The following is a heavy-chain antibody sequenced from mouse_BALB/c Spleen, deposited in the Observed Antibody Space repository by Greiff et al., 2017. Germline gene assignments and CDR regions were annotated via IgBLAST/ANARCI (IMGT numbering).Heavy chain of an antibody. CDR3: ARRGRYAWFAY. J-gene: IGHJ3*01. CDR2: ISSGGGST. V-gene: IGHV5-12-1*01. CDR1: GFAFSSYD. D-gene: IGHD2-14*01. Sequence: EVHLVESGGGLVKPGGSLKLSCAASGFAFSSYDMSWVRQTPEKRLEWVAYISSGGGSTYYPDTVKGPCTISKDKAKNTLYLQMSSLKSEDTAMYYCARRGRYAWFAYWGQGTLVTVSA.